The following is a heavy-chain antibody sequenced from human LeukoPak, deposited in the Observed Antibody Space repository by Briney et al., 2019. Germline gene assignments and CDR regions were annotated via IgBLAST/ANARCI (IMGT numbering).Heavy chain of an antibody. J-gene: IGHJ5*02. D-gene: IGHD1-26*01. Sequence: SETLSLTCTVSGGSISSGGYYWSWIRQHPGKGLEWIGYIYNSGSTYYNPSLKSRVTISVDTSKNQFSLKLSSVTAADTAVYYCARAPSEFDGWFDPWGQGTLVTVSS. CDR1: GGSISSGGYY. CDR3: ARAPSEFDGWFDP. V-gene: IGHV4-31*03. CDR2: IYNSGST.